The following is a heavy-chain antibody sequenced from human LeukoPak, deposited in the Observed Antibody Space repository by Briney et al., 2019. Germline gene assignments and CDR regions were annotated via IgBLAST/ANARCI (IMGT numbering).Heavy chain of an antibody. V-gene: IGHV4-59*01. CDR3: ARESGSGTRLYYYYYYMDV. CDR1: GGSISSYY. CDR2: IYYSGST. J-gene: IGHJ6*03. Sequence: SETLSLTCTVSGGSISSYYWSWIRQPPGKGLEWIGYIYYSGSTNYNPSLKSRVTISVDTSKNQFSLKLSSVTAADTAVYYCARESGSGTRLYYYYYYMDVWGKGTTVTVSS. D-gene: IGHD3-10*01.